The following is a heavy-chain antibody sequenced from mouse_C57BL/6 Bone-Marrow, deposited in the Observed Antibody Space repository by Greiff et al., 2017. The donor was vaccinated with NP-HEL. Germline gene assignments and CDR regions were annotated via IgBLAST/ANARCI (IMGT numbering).Heavy chain of an antibody. D-gene: IGHD1-1*01. Sequence: EVKLQQSGPELVKPGASVKISCKASGYSFTDYNMNWVKQSNGKSLEWIGVINPNYGTTSYNQKFKGKATLTVDQSSSTAYMQLNSLTSEDSAVYYCAKDFYYYGSSYVGYFDVWGTGTTVTVSS. J-gene: IGHJ1*03. CDR2: INPNYGTT. CDR3: AKDFYYYGSSYVGYFDV. CDR1: GYSFTDYN. V-gene: IGHV1-39*01.